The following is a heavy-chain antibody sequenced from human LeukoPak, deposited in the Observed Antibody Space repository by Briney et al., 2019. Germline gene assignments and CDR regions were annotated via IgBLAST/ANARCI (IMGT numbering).Heavy chain of an antibody. CDR3: ARDQEGFDY. CDR2: IYPRDGST. CDR1: GYTFTSNY. Sequence: ASVKVSCKASGYTFTSNYIHWVRQTPGQGLEWMGMIYPRDGSTSYAQKFQGRVTVTRDTSTSTVHTELSGLRSEDTAVYYCARDQEGFDYWGQGTLVTVSS. J-gene: IGHJ4*02. V-gene: IGHV1-46*01.